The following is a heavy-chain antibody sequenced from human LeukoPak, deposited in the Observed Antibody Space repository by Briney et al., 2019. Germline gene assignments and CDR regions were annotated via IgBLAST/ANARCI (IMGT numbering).Heavy chain of an antibody. Sequence: GGSLRLSCAASGFTFSDYYMSWIRQAPGKGLEWVSCITSSGSTIYYADSVKGRFTISRDNAKKSLYLQMNSLRAEDTAVYYCVREDFWSGYSNHFDYWGQGTLVTVSS. CDR3: VREDFWSGYSNHFDY. CDR2: ITSSGSTI. J-gene: IGHJ4*02. CDR1: GFTFSDYY. V-gene: IGHV3-11*01. D-gene: IGHD3-3*01.